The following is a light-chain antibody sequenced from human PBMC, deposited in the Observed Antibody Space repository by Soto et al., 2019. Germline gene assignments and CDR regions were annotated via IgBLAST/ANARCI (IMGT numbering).Light chain of an antibody. CDR2: ATS. V-gene: IGKV3-15*01. CDR1: QSINGN. J-gene: IGKJ2*03. Sequence: EIVMTQSPATLSVSPGERATLSCRASQSINGNLAWYQRKPGQAPRLLMYATSGRATGIPARFSGSGSGTEYTLTISSLQSEDFAVFYCQQYNNWYSFGQGTKLEIK. CDR3: QQYNNWYS.